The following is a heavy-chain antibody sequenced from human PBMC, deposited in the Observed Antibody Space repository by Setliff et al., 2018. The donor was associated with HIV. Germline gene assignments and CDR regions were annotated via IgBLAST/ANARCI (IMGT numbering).Heavy chain of an antibody. CDR2: INHSGST. CDR1: GGSFSGYY. CDR3: AKVTVTGYCSTTSCQNWFDP. Sequence: SETLSLTCAVYGGSFSGYYWSWIRQPPGKGLEWIGEINHSGSTNYNPSLKSRVTISLDTSKNQFSLRLISVTAADTAVYYCAKVTVTGYCSTTSCQNWFDPWGQGTLVTVSS. D-gene: IGHD2-2*01. V-gene: IGHV4-34*01. J-gene: IGHJ5*02.